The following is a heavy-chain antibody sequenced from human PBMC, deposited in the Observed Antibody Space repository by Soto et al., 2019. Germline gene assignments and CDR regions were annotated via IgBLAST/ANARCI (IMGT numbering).Heavy chain of an antibody. V-gene: IGHV3-21*01. J-gene: IGHJ6*02. D-gene: IGHD1-26*01. Sequence: PGGSLRLSCAASGFTFSDYSINWVREAPGKGLEWVSSISSSSTYIYYADSVKGRFTIYRDNAKNSLYLQMSSLRAEDTAVYFCARVFYKYSPRASRCALAVCGPGTTAVLSS. CDR3: ARVFYKYSPRASRCALAV. CDR2: ISSSSTYI. CDR1: GFTFSDYS.